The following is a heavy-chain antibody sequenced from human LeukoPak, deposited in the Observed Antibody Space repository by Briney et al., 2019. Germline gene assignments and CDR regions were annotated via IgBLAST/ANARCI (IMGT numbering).Heavy chain of an antibody. CDR1: GYNFTTFG. CDR2: ISGHNGNT. Sequence: GASVKVSCKASGYNFTTFGISGVRQAPGQGLEWLGWISGHNGNTKYIQNVQGRITMTTDTSASTAYMELRSLTSDDTAVYYCTREGTASTGIGPYDFWGQGTLVTVSS. J-gene: IGHJ4*02. V-gene: IGHV1-18*01. D-gene: IGHD6-13*01. CDR3: TREGTASTGIGPYDF.